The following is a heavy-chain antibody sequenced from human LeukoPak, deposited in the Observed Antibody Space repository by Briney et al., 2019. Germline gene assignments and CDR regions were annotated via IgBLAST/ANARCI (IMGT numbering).Heavy chain of an antibody. CDR3: ARVDDYGVRSDV. Sequence: SETLSLTCTVSGGSISSGDSYWSWIRQPPGKGLEWIGYIYYSGSTYYNPSLKSRVTISVDTSKNQFSLKLSSVTAADTAVYYCARVDDYGVRSDVWGQGTLVTVSS. V-gene: IGHV4-30-4*01. CDR1: GGSISSGDSY. CDR2: IYYSGST. D-gene: IGHD4-17*01. J-gene: IGHJ4*02.